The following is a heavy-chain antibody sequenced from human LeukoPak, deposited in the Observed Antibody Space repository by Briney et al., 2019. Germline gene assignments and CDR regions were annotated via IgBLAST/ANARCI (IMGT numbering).Heavy chain of an antibody. CDR3: AREITMVRGVISNWFDP. V-gene: IGHV1-18*01. D-gene: IGHD3-10*01. CDR2: ISAYNGNT. J-gene: IGHJ5*02. CDR1: GGTFTSYG. Sequence: ASVKVSCKASGGTFTSYGISWVRQAPGQGLEWMGWISAYNGNTNYAQKLQGRVTMTTDTSTSTAYMELRSLRSDDTAVYYCAREITMVRGVISNWFDPWGQGTLVTVSS.